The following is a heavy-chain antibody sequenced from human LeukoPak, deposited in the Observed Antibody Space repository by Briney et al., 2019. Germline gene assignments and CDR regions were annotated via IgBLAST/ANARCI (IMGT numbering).Heavy chain of an antibody. V-gene: IGHV4-34*01. CDR2: INHSGST. J-gene: IGHJ4*02. Sequence: PSETLSLTCAVYGGSFNGYYWGWIRQPPGKGLEWIGEINHSGSTTHNPSLESRVTISSDTSKNQFSLRLSSVTAADTAVYYCARAGYDFGNYFFDHWGQGTLVTVSS. CDR1: GGSFNGYY. D-gene: IGHD4-23*01. CDR3: ARAGYDFGNYFFDH.